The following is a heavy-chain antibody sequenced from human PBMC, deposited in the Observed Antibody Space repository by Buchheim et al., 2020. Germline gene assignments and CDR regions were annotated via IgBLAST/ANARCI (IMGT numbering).Heavy chain of an antibody. CDR1: GFTFSSYS. CDR3: ARVLSPSSGWSPHSP. D-gene: IGHD6-19*01. CDR2: ISSSSTI. J-gene: IGHJ5*02. V-gene: IGHV3-48*01. Sequence: EVQLVESGGGLVQPGGSLRLSCAASGFTFSSYSMNWVRQAPGKGLEWVSYISSSSTIYYADSVKGRFTISRDNAKNSLYLQMSSLRAEDTAVYYCARVLSPSSGWSPHSPWGQGTL.